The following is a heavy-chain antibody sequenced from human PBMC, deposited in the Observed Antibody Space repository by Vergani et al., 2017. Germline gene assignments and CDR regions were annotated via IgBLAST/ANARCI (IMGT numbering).Heavy chain of an antibody. Sequence: QVQLQQWGAGLLKPSETLSLTCAVYGGSFSGYYWSWIRQPPGKGLEWIGEINHSGSTNYNPSLKSRVTISVDTSKNQFSLKLSSVTAAATAVYYCARSPQRITMVRGVIPGGFDYWGQGTLVTVSS. CDR1: GGSFSGYY. V-gene: IGHV4-34*01. J-gene: IGHJ4*02. D-gene: IGHD3-10*01. CDR2: INHSGST. CDR3: ARSPQRITMVRGVIPGGFDY.